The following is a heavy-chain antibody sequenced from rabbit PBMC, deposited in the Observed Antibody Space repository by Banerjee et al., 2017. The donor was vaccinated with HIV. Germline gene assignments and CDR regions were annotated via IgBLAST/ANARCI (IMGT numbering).Heavy chain of an antibody. D-gene: IGHD1-1*01. CDR3: ARDLVGVIGWNFNL. J-gene: IGHJ4*01. CDR2: IYAGRGDI. Sequence: QEQLEESGGGLVKPEGSLTLTCKASGFSFSSNWMCWVRQAPGKGLEWIACIYAGRGDIYYASWAKGRFTISKPSSTTVTLQMTSLTAADTATYLCARDLVGVIGWNFNLWGPGTLVTVS. V-gene: IGHV1S45*01. CDR1: GFSFSSNW.